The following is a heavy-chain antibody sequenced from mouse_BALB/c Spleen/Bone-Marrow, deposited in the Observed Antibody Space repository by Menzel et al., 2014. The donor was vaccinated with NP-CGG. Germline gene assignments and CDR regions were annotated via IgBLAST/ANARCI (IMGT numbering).Heavy chain of an antibody. CDR2: INDGGST. D-gene: IGHD2-4*01. V-gene: IGHV5-6-5*01. Sequence: EVMLVESGGGLVKPGGSLKLSCAAPGFTFSSYAMSWVRQTPEKRLEWVASINDGGSTYYPDSVKGRFTISRDNARNILFLQMSSLRSGDTAMYYCARERDYDWFAYWGQGTLVTVSA. CDR3: ARERDYDWFAY. J-gene: IGHJ3*01. CDR1: GFTFSSYA.